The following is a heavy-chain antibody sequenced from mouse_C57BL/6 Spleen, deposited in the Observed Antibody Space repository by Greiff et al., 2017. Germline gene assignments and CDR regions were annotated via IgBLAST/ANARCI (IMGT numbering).Heavy chain of an antibody. J-gene: IGHJ1*03. V-gene: IGHV1-69*01. CDR3: ARAGSSYVGYFDV. CDR2: IDPSDSYT. Sequence: QVQLQQPGAELVMPGASVKLSCKASGYTFTSYWMHWVKQRPGQGLEWIGEIDPSDSYTNYNQKFKGKSTLTVDKSSSTAYMQLSSLTSEDSAVYYCARAGSSYVGYFDVWGTGTTFTVSS. CDR1: GYTFTSYW. D-gene: IGHD1-1*01.